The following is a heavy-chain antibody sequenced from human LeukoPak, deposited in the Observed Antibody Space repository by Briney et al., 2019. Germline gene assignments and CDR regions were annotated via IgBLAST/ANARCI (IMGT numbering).Heavy chain of an antibody. CDR3: ASLMEGMGGKGH. CDR1: GGSISSGHNY. CDR2: IFTSGST. D-gene: IGHD3-16*01. Sequence: SQTLSLTCTVSGGSISSGHNYWSWVRQPAGKGLEWIGHIFTSGSTNYNPSLRSRVAISVDTSKNQFSLRLSSVTATDTAVYYSASLMEGMGGKGHWGQGTLVTVSS. J-gene: IGHJ4*02. V-gene: IGHV4-61*09.